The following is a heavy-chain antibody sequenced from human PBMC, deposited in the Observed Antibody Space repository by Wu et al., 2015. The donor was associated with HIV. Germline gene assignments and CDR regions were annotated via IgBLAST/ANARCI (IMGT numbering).Heavy chain of an antibody. CDR3: ARESTTVAPDSLGSTYWHFDL. Sequence: QVQLQESGPGLVKPSETLSLICTVSGGFISRNYWSWIRQPPGKGLEWIAYIYYSGITNYNPSLKSRVTISIDTSKNHFSLKLNSVTAADTAVYYCARESTTVAPDSLGSTYWHFDLWALAPWSLSPQ. D-gene: IGHD1-7*01. V-gene: IGHV4-59*01. CDR1: GGFISRNY. CDR2: IYYSGIT. J-gene: IGHJ2*01.